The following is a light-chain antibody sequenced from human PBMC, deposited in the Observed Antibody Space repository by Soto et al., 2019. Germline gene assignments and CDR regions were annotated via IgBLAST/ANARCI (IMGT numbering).Light chain of an antibody. V-gene: IGKV3-11*01. J-gene: IGKJ2*01. CDR1: QSVSSY. Sequence: EIVLTQSPATLSLSPGERATLSCRASQSVSSYLAWYQQKPGQAPRLLIYDASSRATGIPASFSGSGSGTDFTLTISSLEPEDLAVYYCQQRSNWPYTFGQGTKLELK. CDR3: QQRSNWPYT. CDR2: DAS.